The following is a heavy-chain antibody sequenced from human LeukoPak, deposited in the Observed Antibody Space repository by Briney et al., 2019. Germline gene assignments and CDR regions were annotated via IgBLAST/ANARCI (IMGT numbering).Heavy chain of an antibody. Sequence: SGPTLVKPTQTLTLTCTFSGFSLSTRGVGVGWIRQPPGKALEWLAIICWDDAERYSPSLKSRLTITKDTSKNQVVLTMTNMDPVDTATYYCAHRGGGTVTTVVFDYWGQGTLVTVSS. CDR1: GFSLSTRGVG. CDR3: AHRGGGTVTTVVFDY. V-gene: IGHV2-5*02. D-gene: IGHD4-23*01. CDR2: ICWDDAE. J-gene: IGHJ4*02.